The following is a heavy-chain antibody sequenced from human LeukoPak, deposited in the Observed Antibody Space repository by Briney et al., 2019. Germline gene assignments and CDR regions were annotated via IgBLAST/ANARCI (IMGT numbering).Heavy chain of an antibody. CDR2: ITPYNGNT. J-gene: IGHJ4*02. Sequence: ASVMVSCKASGYTFSSYGISWVRQAPGQGLEWMGWITPYNGNTNYAQRLQGRVTMTTDTSTSTAYMELRSLRSEDTAVYYCARDSAQGSYYRYWGQGTLVTVSS. CDR3: ARDSAQGSYYRY. CDR1: GYTFSSYG. D-gene: IGHD1-26*01. V-gene: IGHV1-18*01.